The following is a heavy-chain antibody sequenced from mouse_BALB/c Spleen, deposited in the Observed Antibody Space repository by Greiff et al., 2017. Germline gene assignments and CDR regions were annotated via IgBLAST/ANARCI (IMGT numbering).Heavy chain of an antibody. CDR2: IWWNDNK. J-gene: IGHJ2*01. CDR3: ARIFTTVVYDY. Sequence: QVTLKVSGPGILQPSQTLSLTCSFSGFSLSTYGIGVGWIRQPSGKGLEWLAHIWWNDNKYYNTALKSRLTISKDTSNNQVFLKIASVDTADTATYYCARIFTTVVYDYWGQGTTRTVSS. D-gene: IGHD1-1*01. CDR1: GFSLSTYGIG. V-gene: IGHV8-11*01.